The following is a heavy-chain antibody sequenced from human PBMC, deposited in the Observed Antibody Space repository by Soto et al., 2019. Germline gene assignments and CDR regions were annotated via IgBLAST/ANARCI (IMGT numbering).Heavy chain of an antibody. Sequence: QVQLQESGPGLVKSSQTLSLTCSVSGGSVSSGGYYWSWIRQFPGKGLEWIGIIYYSGSTYYTPSLRRRVTMSLDTSKNQFSLNLTSVTAADTAVYYCAGHFGSSWVQYFWGQGTLVTVSS. CDR1: GGSVSSGGYY. CDR3: AGHFGSSWVQYF. D-gene: IGHD6-6*01. V-gene: IGHV4-31*03. J-gene: IGHJ4*02. CDR2: IYYSGST.